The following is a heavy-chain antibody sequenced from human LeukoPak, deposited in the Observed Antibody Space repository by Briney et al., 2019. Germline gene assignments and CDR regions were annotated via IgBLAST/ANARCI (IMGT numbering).Heavy chain of an antibody. CDR3: ARSPRNDYFDS. CDR2: IYHSGST. J-gene: IGHJ4*02. CDR1: GGSISSGGYS. V-gene: IGHV4-30-2*01. Sequence: SQTLSLTCAVSGGSISSGGYSWSWIRQPPGKGLEWIGYIYHSGSTYYNPSLKSRVTISVDRSKNQFSLKLSSVTAADTAMYFCARSPRNDYFDSWGQGTLVTVSS.